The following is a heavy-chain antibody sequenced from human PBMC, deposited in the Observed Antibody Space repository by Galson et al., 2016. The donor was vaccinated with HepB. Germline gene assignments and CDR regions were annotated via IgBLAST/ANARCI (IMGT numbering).Heavy chain of an antibody. CDR2: VYWDDYK. V-gene: IGHV2-5*02. CDR3: AHSPTAVSDNFDAFDI. J-gene: IGHJ3*02. Sequence: PALVKPTQTLTLTCTFSGFSLRTSGEGVGWIRQPPGKALEWLALVYWDDYKRYSPSLMSRLTITKDTSKNQVVLTMANMDPVDTGTYYCAHSPTAVSDNFDAFDIWGQGTIVTVSS. D-gene: IGHD6-19*01. CDR1: GFSLRTSGEG.